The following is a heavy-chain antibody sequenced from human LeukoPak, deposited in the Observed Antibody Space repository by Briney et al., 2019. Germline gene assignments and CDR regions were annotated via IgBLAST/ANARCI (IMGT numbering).Heavy chain of an antibody. CDR3: ARSLYYYDSSGYYLPSDFDY. CDR2: IYHSGST. D-gene: IGHD3-22*01. CDR1: GGPISSGTYS. V-gene: IGHV4-30-2*01. J-gene: IGHJ4*02. Sequence: SETLSLTCAVSGGPISSGTYSWSWIRQPPGKGLEWIGYIYHSGSTYYNPSLKSRVTISMDRSKNQFSLKLSSVTAADTAVYYCARSLYYYDSSGYYLPSDFDYWGQGTLVTVSS.